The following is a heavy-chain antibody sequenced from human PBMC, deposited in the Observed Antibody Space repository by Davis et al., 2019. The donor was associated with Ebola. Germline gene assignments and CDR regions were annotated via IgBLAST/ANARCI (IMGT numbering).Heavy chain of an antibody. CDR1: GFTFSNYW. V-gene: IGHV3-48*04. CDR2: ISGGSTTI. CDR3: ARAPKSGSFSDY. Sequence: GESLKISCAASGFTFSNYWMTWVRQAPGKGLEWVSYISGGSTTIYFADSVKGRFTVSRDNAKNTLYLQMDSLRAEDTAIYYCARAPKSGSFSDYWGQGTLVTVSS. J-gene: IGHJ4*02. D-gene: IGHD1-26*01.